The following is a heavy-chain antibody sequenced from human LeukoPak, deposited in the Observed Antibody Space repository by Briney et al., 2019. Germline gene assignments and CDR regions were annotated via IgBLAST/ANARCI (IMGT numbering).Heavy chain of an antibody. J-gene: IGHJ4*02. CDR3: TGGTFYRLLDY. D-gene: IGHD2/OR15-2a*01. Sequence: SVKVSCKVSGYSLTELSMHWVRQAPGKGLEWMGGFDPGNGETIFTKNFQGRVTMTDDTSTDTAYMELSSLRSEDTAVYYCTGGTFYRLLDYWGQGTLVTVSS. CDR2: FDPGNGET. V-gene: IGHV1-24*01. CDR1: GYSLTELS.